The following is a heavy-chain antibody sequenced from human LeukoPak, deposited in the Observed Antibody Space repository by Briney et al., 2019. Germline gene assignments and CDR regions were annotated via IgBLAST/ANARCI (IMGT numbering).Heavy chain of an antibody. Sequence: SSETLSLTCTVSGASISSYYWSWIRQPPGKGLEWIGYIYSTGSTNYSPSLKSRVTISVDTSKNQFSLKLSSVTAADTAVYYCARSGYFDLWGRGTLVTVSS. CDR3: ARSGYFDL. D-gene: IGHD3-3*01. CDR2: IYSTGST. J-gene: IGHJ2*01. V-gene: IGHV4-59*01. CDR1: GASISSYY.